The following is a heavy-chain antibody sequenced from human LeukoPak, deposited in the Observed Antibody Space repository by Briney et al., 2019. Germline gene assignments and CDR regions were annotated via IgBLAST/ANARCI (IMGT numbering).Heavy chain of an antibody. Sequence: GGSLRLSCAASGFTVSSDYVSWVRQAPGKGLEWVSVIYADGSTYYADSVKGRFTISRDNSKNTVYLQVNTLRAEDTALYYCARLEKQQRGFYFDYWGREPWSPSPQ. CDR3: ARLEKQQRGFYFDY. D-gene: IGHD6-13*01. V-gene: IGHV3-53*01. CDR2: IYADGST. CDR1: GFTVSSDY. J-gene: IGHJ4*02.